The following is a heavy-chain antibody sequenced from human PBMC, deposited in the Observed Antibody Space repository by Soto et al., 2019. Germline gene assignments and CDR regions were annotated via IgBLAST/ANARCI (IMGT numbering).Heavy chain of an antibody. J-gene: IGHJ4*02. CDR2: ISGHKGNT. Sequence: QVQLVQSGAEVKKPGASVKVSCKASGYTFTTYDINWVRKAPGQGLEWMGRISGHKGNTNYAQKLQGRVTMTTDAATSTAYMDLRSLRSDDTAVYFCARSGGSSSPLGFWGQGTLVTVSS. CDR3: ARSGGSSSPLGF. D-gene: IGHD6-6*01. CDR1: GYTFTTYD. V-gene: IGHV1-18*01.